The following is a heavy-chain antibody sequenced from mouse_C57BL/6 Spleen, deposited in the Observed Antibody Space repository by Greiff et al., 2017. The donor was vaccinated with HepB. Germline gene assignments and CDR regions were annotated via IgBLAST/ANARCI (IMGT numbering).Heavy chain of an antibody. D-gene: IGHD1-1*01. Sequence: VQLKESGGDLVKPGGSLKLSCAASGFTFSSYGMSWVRQTPDKRLEWVATISSGGSYTYYPDIVKGRFTISRDNAKNTLYLQMSSLKSEDTAMYYCARLGYYGSSSYAMDYWGQGTSVTVSS. CDR2: ISSGGSYT. CDR1: GFTFSSYG. CDR3: ARLGYYGSSSYAMDY. V-gene: IGHV5-6*01. J-gene: IGHJ4*01.